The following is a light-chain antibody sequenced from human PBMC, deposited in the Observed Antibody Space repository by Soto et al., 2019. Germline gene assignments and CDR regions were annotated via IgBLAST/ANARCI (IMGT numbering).Light chain of an antibody. CDR1: QSINSN. CDR2: GAS. J-gene: IGKJ1*01. CDR3: QQYNKWPPWT. V-gene: IGKV3-15*01. Sequence: EIVMTQSPATLSVSPGERATLSCRASQSINSNLAWYQQKPGQAPRLLIYGASTRATGIPVRFSGSGSGTEYTLTISSLQSEDSAVYYCQQYNKWPPWTFGQGTKVEMK.